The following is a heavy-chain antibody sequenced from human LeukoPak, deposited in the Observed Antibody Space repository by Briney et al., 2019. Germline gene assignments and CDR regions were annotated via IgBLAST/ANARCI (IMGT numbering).Heavy chain of an antibody. D-gene: IGHD2-2*01. J-gene: IGHJ4*02. CDR3: ARHLGYCSSTSCYYYFDY. CDR2: IIPIFGTA. Sequence: SVKVSCKASGGTFSSYAISWVRQAPGQGLEWMGGIIPIFGTANYAQKFQGRVTITADGSTSTAYMELSSLRSEDTAVYYCARHLGYCSSTSCYYYFDYWGQGTLVTVSS. V-gene: IGHV1-69*13. CDR1: GGTFSSYA.